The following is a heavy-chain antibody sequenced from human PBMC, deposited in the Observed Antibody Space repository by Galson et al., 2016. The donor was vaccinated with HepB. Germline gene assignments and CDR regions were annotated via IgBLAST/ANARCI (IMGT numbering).Heavy chain of an antibody. J-gene: IGHJ4*02. CDR1: GYTFTNHW. D-gene: IGHD6-19*01. CDR2: IYPGDSDT. V-gene: IGHV5-51*01. CDR3: ARRDSGWSLFDY. Sequence: QSGAEVKKPGESLKISCQGSGYTFTNHWIGWVRQMPGKGLEWMGIIYPGDSDTRYSPSFQGQVTISADKSTRTAYLQWSSLNASDTAMYYCARRDSGWSLFDYWGQGTLLTVSS.